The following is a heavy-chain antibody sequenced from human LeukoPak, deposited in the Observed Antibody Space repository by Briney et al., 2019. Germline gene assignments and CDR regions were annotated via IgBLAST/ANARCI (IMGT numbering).Heavy chain of an antibody. D-gene: IGHD6-13*01. CDR2: IYYSGST. CDR3: AGGIAAAGTSTFDY. V-gene: IGHV4-39*01. CDR1: GGSISSSSYY. J-gene: IGHJ4*02. Sequence: SETLSLTCTVSGGSISSSSYYWGWIRQPPGKGLEWIGSIYYSGSTYYNPSLKSRVTISVDTSKNQFSLKLSSVTAADTAVYYCAGGIAAAGTSTFDYWGQGTLVTGSS.